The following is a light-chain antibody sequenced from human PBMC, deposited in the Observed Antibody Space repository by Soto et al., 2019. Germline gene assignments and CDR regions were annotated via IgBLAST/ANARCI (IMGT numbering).Light chain of an antibody. CDR2: GAS. CDR3: QQRSNWRT. J-gene: IGKJ1*01. Sequence: EIPVTQSPATLSVSPGERATLSCRASQSVRSNLAWYQQKPGQAPRLVIYGASTRATGIPARFSGSGSGTDFTLTISSLEPEDFAVYYCQQRSNWRTFGQGTKVDIK. V-gene: IGKV3-11*01. CDR1: QSVRSN.